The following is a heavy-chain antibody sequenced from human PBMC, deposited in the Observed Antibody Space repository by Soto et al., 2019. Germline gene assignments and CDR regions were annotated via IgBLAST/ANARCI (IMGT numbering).Heavy chain of an antibody. CDR2: ISGSGGST. CDR1: GFTFSSYA. Sequence: EVQLLESGGGLVQPGGSLRLSCAASGFTFSSYAMSWVRQAPGKGLELVSAISGSGGSTYYADSVKGRFTISRDNSKNALYLQMNSLRAEDTAVYYCAATEAHYYGAGSWLEGYWGQGTLVTVSS. CDR3: AATEAHYYGAGSWLEGY. V-gene: IGHV3-23*01. D-gene: IGHD3-10*01. J-gene: IGHJ4*02.